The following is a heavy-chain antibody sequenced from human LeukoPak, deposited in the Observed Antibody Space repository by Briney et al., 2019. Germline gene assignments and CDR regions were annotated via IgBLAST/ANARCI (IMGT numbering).Heavy chain of an antibody. V-gene: IGHV3-23*01. J-gene: IGHJ4*02. CDR2: INGGGGST. CDR3: VKDGRRSPPC. Sequence: GGSLRLSCAASGFTFSNYVMSWVRQAPGKGPEWVSGINGGGGSTFYAESVKGRFTISRDNSKNTLYLQMNSLRAEDTAVYYCVKDGRRSPPCWGQRTLVTVSS. D-gene: IGHD2-15*01. CDR1: GFTFSNYV.